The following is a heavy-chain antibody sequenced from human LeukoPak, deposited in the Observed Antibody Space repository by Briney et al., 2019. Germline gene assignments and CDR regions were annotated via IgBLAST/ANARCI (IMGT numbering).Heavy chain of an antibody. Sequence: PGGSLRLSCAASGFTFSSYEMNWVRQAPGKGLEWVSSIRSSGTTIYYADSVKGRFTISRDNAKNSLYLQMNSLRAEDTAVYYCARGARYLISMVRGVMRTRGWLDPWGQGTLVTVSS. CDR1: GFTFSSYE. V-gene: IGHV3-48*03. D-gene: IGHD3-10*01. CDR2: IRSSGTTI. J-gene: IGHJ5*02. CDR3: ARGARYLISMVRGVMRTRGWLDP.